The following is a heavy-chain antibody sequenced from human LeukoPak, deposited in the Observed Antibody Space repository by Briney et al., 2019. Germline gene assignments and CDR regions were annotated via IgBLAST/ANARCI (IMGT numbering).Heavy chain of an antibody. CDR2: ISWNSGSR. CDR3: ARDESGDNDAFDI. J-gene: IGHJ3*02. Sequence: GGSLRLSCAASGFTFNDYAMHWVRQAPGKGLEWVSGISWNSGSRGYADSVKGRFTISRGNAKNSLYLQMNSLRVEDTAVYYCARDESGDNDAFDIWGQGTMVTVSS. CDR1: GFTFNDYA. V-gene: IGHV3-9*01. D-gene: IGHD2-21*01.